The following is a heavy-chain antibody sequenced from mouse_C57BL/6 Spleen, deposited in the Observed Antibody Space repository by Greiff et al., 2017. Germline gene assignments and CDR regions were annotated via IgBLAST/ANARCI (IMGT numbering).Heavy chain of an antibody. D-gene: IGHD1-1*01. CDR3: ARDLYYGTSFDY. CDR2: IYPGDGDT. V-gene: IGHV1-82*01. CDR1: GYAFSSSW. Sequence: VQLVESGPELVKPGASVKISCKASGYAFSSSWMNWVKQRPGKGLEWIGRIYPGDGDTNYNGQFKGKATLTAAKSSSTAYMQLSSLTSEDSAVYFCARDLYYGTSFDYWGQGTTLTVSS. J-gene: IGHJ2*01.